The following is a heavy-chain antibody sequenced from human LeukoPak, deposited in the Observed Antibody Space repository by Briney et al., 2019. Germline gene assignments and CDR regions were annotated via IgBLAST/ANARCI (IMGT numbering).Heavy chain of an antibody. CDR2: ISWNSGSI. J-gene: IGHJ4*02. CDR1: GFTFDDYA. V-gene: IGHV3-9*01. CDR3: ARGGAGYFFDF. Sequence: GGSLRLSCAASGFTFDDYAMHWVRQAPGRGLEWVSGISWNSGSIGYADSVKGRFTISRDNAKNSLYLQMNSLRVEDTAVYYCARGGAGYFFDFWGQGTLVTVSS. D-gene: IGHD5-12*01.